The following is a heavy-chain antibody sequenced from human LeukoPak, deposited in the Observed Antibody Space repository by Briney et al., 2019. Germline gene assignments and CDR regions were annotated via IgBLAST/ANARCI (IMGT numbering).Heavy chain of an antibody. CDR2: INHRGSI. V-gene: IGHV4-34*01. CDR1: GGSFSGYY. Sequence: KPSETLSLTCAVYGGSFSGYYWSWIRQPPGKGLEWIGEINHRGSINYNPSLKSRVTISVDTSKNQFSLKLSSVTAADTAVYYCASNGDYYFDYWGQGTLVTVSS. D-gene: IGHD4-17*01. CDR3: ASNGDYYFDY. J-gene: IGHJ4*02.